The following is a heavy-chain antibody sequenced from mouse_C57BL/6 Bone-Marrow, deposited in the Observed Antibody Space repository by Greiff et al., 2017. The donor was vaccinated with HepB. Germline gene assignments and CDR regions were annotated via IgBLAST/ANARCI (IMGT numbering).Heavy chain of an antibody. CDR2: ISDGGSYT. CDR1: GFTFSSYA. J-gene: IGHJ1*03. D-gene: IGHD2-12*01. CDR3: ARDSLYRDWYFDV. V-gene: IGHV5-4*01. Sequence: EVKVVESGGGLVKPGGSLKLSCAASGFTFSSYAMSWVRQTPEKRLEWVATISDGGSYTYYPDNVKGRFTISRDNAKNNLYLQMSHLKSEDTAMYYCARDSLYRDWYFDVWGTGTTVTVSS.